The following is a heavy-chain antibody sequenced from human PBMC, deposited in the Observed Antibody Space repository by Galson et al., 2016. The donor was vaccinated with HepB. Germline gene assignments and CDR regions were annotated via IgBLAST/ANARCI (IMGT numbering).Heavy chain of an antibody. J-gene: IGHJ4*02. V-gene: IGHV4-39*01. CDR3: AGREYNDRWYNADAYKYYFDF. CDR1: GGSITRSSYF. Sequence: ETLSLTCTISGGSITRSSYFWGWIRQPPGKRLEWFGIIYNSGNTYYNPSLKSRVTISVDTSKNQFSLKLSSVTAADTAVYYCAGREYNDRWYNADAYKYYFDFWGQGALVTASS. CDR2: IYNSGNT. D-gene: IGHD1-1*01.